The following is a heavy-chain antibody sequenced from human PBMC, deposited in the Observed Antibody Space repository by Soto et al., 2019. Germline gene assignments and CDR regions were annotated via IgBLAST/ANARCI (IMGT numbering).Heavy chain of an antibody. J-gene: IGHJ6*03. CDR3: AMDNPQFSRKYYYYMDV. CDR2: IYSGGST. Sequence: PGGSLILSCAASGFPVSSNYMSWVRQAPGKGPEWVSVIYSGGSTYYADSVKGRFTISRHNSKDTLYLQMNSLRAEDTAVYYCAMDNPQFSRKYYYYMDVWGKGTTVTVSS. V-gene: IGHV3-53*04. D-gene: IGHD2-2*03. CDR1: GFPVSSNY.